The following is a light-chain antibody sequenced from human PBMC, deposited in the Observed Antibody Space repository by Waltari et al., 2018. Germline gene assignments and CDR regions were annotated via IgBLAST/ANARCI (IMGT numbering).Light chain of an antibody. CDR2: SND. J-gene: IGLJ3*02. V-gene: IGLV1-44*01. Sequence: QSVLTQPPSASGTPGQRVSISCSGRSSNLGKNTINWYQQVPGRAPKPLIYSNDQRPSGVPDRCSGSKSGTSGSLAISGLQSEDEADYYCAAWDDSLNGWVFGGGTKLTVL. CDR1: SSNLGKNT. CDR3: AAWDDSLNGWV.